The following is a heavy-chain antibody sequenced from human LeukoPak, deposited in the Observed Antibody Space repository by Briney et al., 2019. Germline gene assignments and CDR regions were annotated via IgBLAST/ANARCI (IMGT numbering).Heavy chain of an antibody. Sequence: GGSLRLSCAASGFTFSSYSMNWVRQAPGKGLEWVSAISGSGGSTYYADSVKGRFTISRDNSKNTLYLQMNSLRAEDTAVYYCAKHNPPRPTEYWGQGTLVTVSS. CDR3: AKHNPPRPTEY. D-gene: IGHD1-14*01. J-gene: IGHJ4*02. V-gene: IGHV3-23*01. CDR2: ISGSGGST. CDR1: GFTFSSYS.